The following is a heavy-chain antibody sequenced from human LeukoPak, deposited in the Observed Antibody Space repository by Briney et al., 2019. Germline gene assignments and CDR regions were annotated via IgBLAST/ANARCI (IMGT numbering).Heavy chain of an antibody. CDR3: ARNPRIGYDLWSGYYAFDY. J-gene: IGHJ4*02. V-gene: IGHV3-72*01. D-gene: IGHD3-3*01. CDR2: TRNKDNSYTT. Sequence: GGSLRLSCAASGFTLSDHYMDWVRQAPGKGLEWVGRTRNKDNSYTTEYAASVKGRFTISRDDSKNSLYLQMNSLKTEDTAVYYCARNPRIGYDLWSGYYAFDYWGQGTLVTVSS. CDR1: GFTLSDHY.